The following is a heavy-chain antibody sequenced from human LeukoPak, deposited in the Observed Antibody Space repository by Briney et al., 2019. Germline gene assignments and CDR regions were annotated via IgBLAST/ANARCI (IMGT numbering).Heavy chain of an antibody. CDR3: ATGGGYTDAFDI. V-gene: IGHV1-69*11. Sequence: GASVKVSCKASGDTFNSYAFSWVRQAPGQGLEWMGRIIAILSQANYAQKFQGRVSITADESTTTAYMELSSLRSEDTAVYYCATGGGYTDAFDIWGQGTMVTVSS. D-gene: IGHD5-12*01. CDR2: IIAILSQA. J-gene: IGHJ3*02. CDR1: GDTFNSYA.